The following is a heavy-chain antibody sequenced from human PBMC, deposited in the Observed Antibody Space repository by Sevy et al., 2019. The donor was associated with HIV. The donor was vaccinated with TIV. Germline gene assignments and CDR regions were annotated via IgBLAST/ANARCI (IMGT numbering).Heavy chain of an antibody. CDR1: GFTFNTYT. D-gene: IGHD3-10*01. CDR3: ARPYGSGSWEAFDI. CDR2: ISSSGNYI. V-gene: IGHV3-21*01. Sequence: GGSLRLSCAASGFTFNTYTMNWVRQAPGEGLEWVSSISSSGNYIYYADSVKGRFTISRDNAKNSLFLQMNNLRAGETAVYYCARPYGSGSWEAFDIWGQGTMVTVSS. J-gene: IGHJ3*02.